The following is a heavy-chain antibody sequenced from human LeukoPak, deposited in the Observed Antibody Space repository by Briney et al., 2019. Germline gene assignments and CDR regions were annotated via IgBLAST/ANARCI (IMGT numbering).Heavy chain of an antibody. CDR1: GFTFSSSW. Sequence: QPGGSLRLSWAASGFTFSSSWMHWVRQAPGKGLVWVSRINSDGSTTNYADSVKGRFIISRDNAKNTLYLQMNSLRAEDTAVYYCTRPESSSSLACDHWGQGTLVTVSS. J-gene: IGHJ4*02. D-gene: IGHD2-2*01. CDR2: INSDGSTT. CDR3: TRPESSSSLACDH. V-gene: IGHV3-74*01.